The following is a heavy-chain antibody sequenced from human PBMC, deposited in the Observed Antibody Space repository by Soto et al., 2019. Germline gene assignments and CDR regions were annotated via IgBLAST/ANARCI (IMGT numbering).Heavy chain of an antibody. CDR1: GDSVSSNSAA. D-gene: IGHD2-15*01. CDR2: TYYRSKWSS. V-gene: IGHV6-1*01. J-gene: IGHJ4*02. Sequence: SQTLSLTCAISGDSVSSNSAAWNWIRQSPSRGLEWLGWTYYRSKWSSDYAVSVKSRITINPDTSKNQFSLQLNSVTAEDTAVYYCARGRQYTSSAIVSTAPLEYWGQGXPITVAS. CDR3: ARGRQYTSSAIVSTAPLEY.